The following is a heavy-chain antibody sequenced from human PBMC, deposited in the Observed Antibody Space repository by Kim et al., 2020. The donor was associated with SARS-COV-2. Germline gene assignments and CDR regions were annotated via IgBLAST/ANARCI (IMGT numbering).Heavy chain of an antibody. Sequence: ASVKVSCKGSGYTFTGYTIHWVRQAPGRGLEWVGSANPRTRFTKQAQKFQGRVTLTSDTSITTTYMELNGLTSDDTALYFCARDLDYDRNWGSSWFFDFWGRGTLVTVSS. CDR3: ARDLDYDRNWGSSWFFDF. D-gene: IGHD7-27*01. V-gene: IGHV1-2*02. J-gene: IGHJ2*01. CDR1: GYTFTGYT. CDR2: ANPRTRFT.